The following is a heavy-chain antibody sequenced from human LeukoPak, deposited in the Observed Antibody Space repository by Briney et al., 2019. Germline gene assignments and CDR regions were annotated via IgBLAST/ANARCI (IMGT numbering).Heavy chain of an antibody. V-gene: IGHV4-30-4*01. CDR3: AKSIAVAGTYYFDY. D-gene: IGHD6-19*01. J-gene: IGHJ4*02. CDR1: GGSISSGDYY. Sequence: PSETLSLTCTVSGGSISSGDYYWSWIRQPPGKGLEWIGYIYYSGSTYYNPSLKSRVTISVDTSKNQFSLKLSSVTAADTAAYYCAKSIAVAGTYYFDYWGQGTLVTVSS. CDR2: IYYSGST.